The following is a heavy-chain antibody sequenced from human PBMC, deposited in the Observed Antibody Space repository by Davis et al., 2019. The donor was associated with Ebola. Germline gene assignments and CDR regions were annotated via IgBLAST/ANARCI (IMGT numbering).Heavy chain of an antibody. Sequence: PSETLSLTCTVSGGSISSSSYYWGWIRQPPGKGLEWIGNIYYSGDTYYNPSLKSRVTISVDTSKNQFSLKLSSVTATDTALYFCARGAIYSWFDPWGQGALVTVSS. J-gene: IGHJ5*02. V-gene: IGHV4-39*01. CDR2: IYYSGDT. D-gene: IGHD3-3*01. CDR3: ARGAIYSWFDP. CDR1: GGSISSSSYY.